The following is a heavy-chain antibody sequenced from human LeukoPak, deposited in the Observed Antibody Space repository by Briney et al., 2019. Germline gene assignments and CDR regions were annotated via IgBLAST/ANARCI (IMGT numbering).Heavy chain of an antibody. CDR1: GGSISSYY. V-gene: IGHV4-59*01. CDR3: ARDGRRHWYFDL. CDR2: IYYSGST. J-gene: IGHJ2*01. Sequence: ASETLSLTCTVSGGSISSYYWSWIRQPPGKGLEWIGCIYYSGSTNYNPSLKSRVTISVGTSKNQFSLKLSSVTAADTAVYYCARDGRRHWYFDLWGRGTLVTVSS.